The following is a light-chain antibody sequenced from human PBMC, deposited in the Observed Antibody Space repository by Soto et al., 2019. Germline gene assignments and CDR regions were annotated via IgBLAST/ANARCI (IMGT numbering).Light chain of an antibody. Sequence: ETVLTPSPCTLAFSPGPRARLSCRASQSVSSSYLVWHQQKPGQAPRLLIYAASRRATGIPDRFSGSGFGTDFTLTISILEPEDFAVYDCQQYGSAPPGTFGQGTKVDIK. J-gene: IGKJ1*01. CDR1: QSVSSSY. CDR2: AAS. CDR3: QQYGSAPPGT. V-gene: IGKV3-20*01.